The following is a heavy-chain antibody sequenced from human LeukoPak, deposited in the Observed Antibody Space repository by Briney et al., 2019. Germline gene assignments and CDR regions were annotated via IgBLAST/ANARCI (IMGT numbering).Heavy chain of an antibody. CDR3: AKSASIAVVPFDY. CDR1: GFTFSSYA. J-gene: IGHJ4*02. D-gene: IGHD6-19*01. V-gene: IGHV3-23*01. Sequence: SGGSLRLSCAASGFTFSSYAMSWVRQAPGKGLEWVSAISGSGGSTYYADSVKGRFTISRDNSKNMLYLQMNSLRAEDTAVYYCAKSASIAVVPFDYWGQGTLVTVSS. CDR2: ISGSGGST.